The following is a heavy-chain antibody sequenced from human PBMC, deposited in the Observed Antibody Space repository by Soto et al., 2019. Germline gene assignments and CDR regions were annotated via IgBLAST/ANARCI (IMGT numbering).Heavy chain of an antibody. Sequence: PSETLSLTCTVSGGSISSYYWSWIRQPPGKGLEWIGYTYYSGSTNNNPSLKSRVTISVDTSKNQFSLKLSSVTAADTAVYYCARFPYYYDSSGYYWGKNGMDVWGQGTTVTVSS. J-gene: IGHJ6*02. CDR2: TYYSGST. CDR3: ARFPYYYDSSGYYWGKNGMDV. CDR1: GGSISSYY. V-gene: IGHV4-59*01. D-gene: IGHD3-22*01.